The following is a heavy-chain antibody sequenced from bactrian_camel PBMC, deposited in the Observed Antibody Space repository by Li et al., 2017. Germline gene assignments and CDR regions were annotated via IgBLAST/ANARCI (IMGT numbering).Heavy chain of an antibody. J-gene: IGHJ4*01. CDR1: PGTFKNSC. Sequence: QLVESGGGSVQAGGSLRLSCAAPPGTFKNSCLGWFRQAPGKEREGVAAIYTGRGTPYYADSVKGRFTISQDNAKNTLYLQLNSLKPEDTGMYYCAAELILPFYCSAGYLGSRADSTYWGQGTQVTVS. V-gene: IGHV3S28*01. CDR3: AAELILPFYCSAGYLGSRADSTY. D-gene: IGHD5*01. CDR2: IYTGRGTP.